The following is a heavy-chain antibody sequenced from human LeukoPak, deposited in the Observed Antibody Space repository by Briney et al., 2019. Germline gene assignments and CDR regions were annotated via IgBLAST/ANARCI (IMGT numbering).Heavy chain of an antibody. CDR1: GYTFTSYY. V-gene: IGHV1-46*01. CDR3: ARSGAYYYDSSGYFLAY. CDR2: INPSGGST. D-gene: IGHD3-22*01. J-gene: IGHJ4*02. Sequence: ASVKVSCKASGYTFTSYYMYWVRQAPGQGLEWMGIINPSGGSTSYAQKFQGRVTMTRDTSTSTVYMELSSLRSEDTAVYYCARSGAYYYDSSGYFLAYWGQGTLVTVSS.